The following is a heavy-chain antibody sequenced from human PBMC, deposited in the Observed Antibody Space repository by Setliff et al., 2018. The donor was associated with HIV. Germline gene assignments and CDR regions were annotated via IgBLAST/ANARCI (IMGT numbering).Heavy chain of an antibody. CDR3: ARGSHGTSWTDY. CDR2: ISSSSSYT. V-gene: IGHV3-21*01. D-gene: IGHD6-13*01. Sequence: GESLKISCAASGFTFSSYSMNWVRQAPGKGLEWVSSISSSSSYTYYADSVKGRFTISRDNAKNSLYLQMNSLRAEDTAVYYCARGSHGTSWTDYWGQGTLVTVSS. J-gene: IGHJ4*02. CDR1: GFTFSSYS.